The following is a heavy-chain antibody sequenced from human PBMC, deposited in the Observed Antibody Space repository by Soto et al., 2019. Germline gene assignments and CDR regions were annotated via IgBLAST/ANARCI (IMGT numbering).Heavy chain of an antibody. V-gene: IGHV1-58*01. CDR3: ARTDSRPQDFDY. CDR1: GFTFSNSA. Sequence: GASVKVSCKASGFTFSNSAVQWVRQARGQRLEWVGWIVVGRGNAKYAQKLQGRVTMNGDMSTSTVYIELSSLTSEDTAVYYCARTDSRPQDFDYWG. CDR2: IVVGRGNA. D-gene: IGHD6-13*01. J-gene: IGHJ4*01.